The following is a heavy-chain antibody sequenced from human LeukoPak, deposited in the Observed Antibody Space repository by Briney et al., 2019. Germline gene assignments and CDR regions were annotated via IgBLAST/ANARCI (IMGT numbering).Heavy chain of an antibody. CDR1: GFTFSDYY. V-gene: IGHV3-11*01. Sequence: GGSLRLSCAASGFTFSDYYMSWIRQAPGKGLEWVSYISSSGSTIYYADSVKGRFTISRDNAKNPLYLQMNSLRAEDTAVYYCARTDYSNFYNWFDPWGQGTLVTVSS. CDR3: ARTDYSNFYNWFDP. CDR2: ISSSGSTI. D-gene: IGHD4-11*01. J-gene: IGHJ5*02.